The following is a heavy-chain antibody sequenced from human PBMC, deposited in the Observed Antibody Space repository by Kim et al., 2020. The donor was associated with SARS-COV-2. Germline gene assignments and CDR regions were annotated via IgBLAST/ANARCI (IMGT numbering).Heavy chain of an antibody. CDR3: ARDGHSSSWYGLDY. Sequence: SETLSLTCTVSGGSISSYYWSWIRQPPGKGLEWIGYIYYSGSTNYNPSLKSRVTISVDTSKNQFSLKLSSVTAADTAVYYCARDGHSSSWYGLDYWGQGTLVTVSS. CDR1: GGSISSYY. CDR2: IYYSGST. J-gene: IGHJ4*02. V-gene: IGHV4-59*13. D-gene: IGHD6-13*01.